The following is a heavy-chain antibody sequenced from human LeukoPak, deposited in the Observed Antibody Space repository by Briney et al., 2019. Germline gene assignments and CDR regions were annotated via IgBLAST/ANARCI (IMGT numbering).Heavy chain of an antibody. CDR2: IYPGDSDT. V-gene: IGHV5-51*01. CDR1: GYSFTSFW. J-gene: IGHJ4*02. CDR3: ATGYYYDSGGYYGVY. Sequence: GESLKISCKGSGYSFTSFWIAWVRQMPGKGLEWMGIIYPGDSDTRYSPSFQGQVTISADKSISTAYLQWSSLKASDTAMYYCATGYYYDSGGYYGVYWGQGTLVTVSS. D-gene: IGHD3-22*01.